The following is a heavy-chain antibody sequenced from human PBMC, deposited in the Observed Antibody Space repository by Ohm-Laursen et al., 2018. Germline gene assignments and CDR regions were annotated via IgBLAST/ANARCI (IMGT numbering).Heavy chain of an antibody. D-gene: IGHD5-12*01. CDR3: ARRVAYDRGEFDY. J-gene: IGHJ4*02. V-gene: IGHV3-33*01. CDR1: GFTFSNYG. CDR2: FWADGIKT. Sequence: SLRLSCAASGFTFSNYGMHWVRQAPGKGLEWVAVFWADGIKTYYADSVKGRFTISRDNSKNTLHLQMNSLRAEDTAVYYCARRVAYDRGEFDYWGLGTLVTVSS.